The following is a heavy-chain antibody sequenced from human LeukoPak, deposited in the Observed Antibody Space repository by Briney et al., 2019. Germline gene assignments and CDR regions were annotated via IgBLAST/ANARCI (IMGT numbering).Heavy chain of an antibody. Sequence: PGGSLRLSCAASGFTFSSFAMSWVRQAPGKGLEWVSTISGSGGSTSYADSVKGRFTISRDNAKNSLYLQMNSLRAEDTAVYYCARDLRYYDSRSDWGQGTLVTVSS. V-gene: IGHV3-23*01. CDR2: ISGSGGST. D-gene: IGHD3-22*01. CDR1: GFTFSSFA. CDR3: ARDLRYYDSRSD. J-gene: IGHJ4*02.